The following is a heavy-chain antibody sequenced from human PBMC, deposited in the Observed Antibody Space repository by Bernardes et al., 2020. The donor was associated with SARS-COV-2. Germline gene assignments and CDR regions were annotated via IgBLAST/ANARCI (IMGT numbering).Heavy chain of an antibody. D-gene: IGHD6-19*01. CDR2: IYFSETT. V-gene: IGHV4-39*01. Sequence: SETLSLTCTVSGGSISSSSFYWGWIRQPPGKGLEWIGSIYFSETTYYNPSLTSRVTISVDTSKNQFSLKLSSVTAADTALYYCARHKAGTGTGYWGQGTLVTVSS. CDR1: GGSISSSSFY. J-gene: IGHJ4*02. CDR3: ARHKAGTGTGY.